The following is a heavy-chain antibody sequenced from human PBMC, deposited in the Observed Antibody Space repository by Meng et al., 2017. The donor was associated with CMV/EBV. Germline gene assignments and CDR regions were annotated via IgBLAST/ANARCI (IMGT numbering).Heavy chain of an antibody. J-gene: IGHJ4*02. D-gene: IGHD3-3*01. CDR3: TTDPPVLQFLEWLTTLRH. V-gene: IGHV3-15*01. Sequence: GGPLRLSCAASGFTFSNAWMSWVRQAQGKGLEWVGHIKSKTDGWTTDNAATVKGRFTISRDDSKNTLYLQMNSLKTEDTAVYYCTTDPPVLQFLEWLTTLRHWGQGTLVTVSS. CDR2: IKSKTDGWTT. CDR1: GFTFSNAW.